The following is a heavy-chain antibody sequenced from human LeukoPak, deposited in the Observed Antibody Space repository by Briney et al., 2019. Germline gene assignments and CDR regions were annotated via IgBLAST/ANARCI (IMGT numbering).Heavy chain of an antibody. CDR3: AKGSGSSGYRYYFGY. J-gene: IGHJ4*02. Sequence: GGSLRLSCAASGFTFSTYAMGWVRQAPGRGLKWVSTINGSGGSTYHEDSVKGRFTISRDNSKNTLYLQMNSLRGEDTAIYYCAKGSGSSGYRYYFGYWGQGILVTVSS. D-gene: IGHD3-22*01. CDR2: INGSGGST. CDR1: GFTFSTYA. V-gene: IGHV3-23*01.